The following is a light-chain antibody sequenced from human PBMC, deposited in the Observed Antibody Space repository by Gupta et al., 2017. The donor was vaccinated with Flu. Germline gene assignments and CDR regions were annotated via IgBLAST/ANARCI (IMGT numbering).Light chain of an antibody. CDR2: KDN. V-gene: IGLV3-25*02. Sequence: YQLTQAPATSVSPGQTATITCSGSALSKQYVYWYRQRPGQAPVLLIYKDNERASGIPDRISGSNSGTRVTLTIRGAQTEDEADYYCQSADSTGASRVFGGGTKLIVL. CDR1: ALSKQY. J-gene: IGLJ3*02. CDR3: QSADSTGASRV.